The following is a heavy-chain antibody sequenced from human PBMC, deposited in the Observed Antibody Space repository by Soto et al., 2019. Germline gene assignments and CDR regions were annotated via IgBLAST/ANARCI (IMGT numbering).Heavy chain of an antibody. CDR1: GGSRSSGSYY. CDR3: ARQGFGAIHGLLDV. D-gene: IGHD3-10*01. CDR2: IYYSGSS. Sequence: SETLSLTCTVSGGSRSSGSYYGSWIRQPPGKGLEWIGYIYYSGSSNYNPSLRSRVTISVDTSKNQFSLNLSSVTAADTVLYFCARQGFGAIHGLLDVCGPGLTVTASS. J-gene: IGHJ6*02. V-gene: IGHV4-61*01.